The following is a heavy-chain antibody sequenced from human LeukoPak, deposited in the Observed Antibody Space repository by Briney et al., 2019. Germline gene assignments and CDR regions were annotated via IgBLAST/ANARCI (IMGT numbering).Heavy chain of an antibody. CDR3: AREGQDFWSGYPGGGDYYYYMDV. CDR2: ISAYNGNT. D-gene: IGHD3-3*01. V-gene: IGHV1-18*01. J-gene: IGHJ6*03. Sequence: ASVKVSCKASGYTFTSYGISWVRQAPGQGLEWMGWISAYNGNTNYAQKLQGRVTMTTDTSTSTAYMELRSLRSDDTAVYYCAREGQDFWSGYPGGGDYYYYMDVWGKGTTVTVSS. CDR1: GYTFTSYG.